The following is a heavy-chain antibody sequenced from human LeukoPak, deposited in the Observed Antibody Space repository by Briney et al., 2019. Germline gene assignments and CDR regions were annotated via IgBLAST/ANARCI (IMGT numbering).Heavy chain of an antibody. D-gene: IGHD2-2*01. J-gene: IGHJ4*02. Sequence: SETLSLTCTVSGGSISSYYWSWIRQPPGKGLEWIGYIHYSGSTNYNSSLTSRVTISVDTSKNQFSLKLSSVTAADTAVYYCAREGVPAASYFDYWGQGTLVTVSS. CDR2: IHYSGST. V-gene: IGHV4-59*12. CDR1: GGSISSYY. CDR3: AREGVPAASYFDY.